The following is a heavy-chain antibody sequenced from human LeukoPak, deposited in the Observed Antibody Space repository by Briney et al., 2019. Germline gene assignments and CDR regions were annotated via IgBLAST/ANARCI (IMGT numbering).Heavy chain of an antibody. V-gene: IGHV4-4*07. J-gene: IGHJ4*02. CDR2: IYTSGST. CDR3: ARCPHSSGWYFWDY. Sequence: SETLSLTCTVSGGSISSYYWSWIRQPAGKGLEWIGRIYTSGSTNYNPSLKSRVTISVDTSKNQFSLKPSSVTAADTAVYYCARCPHSSGWYFWDYWGQGTLVTVSS. CDR1: GGSISSYY. D-gene: IGHD6-19*01.